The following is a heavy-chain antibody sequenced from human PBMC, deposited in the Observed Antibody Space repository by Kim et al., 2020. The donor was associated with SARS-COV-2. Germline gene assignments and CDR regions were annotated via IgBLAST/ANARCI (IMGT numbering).Heavy chain of an antibody. CDR1: GYTFTSYA. CDR2: INAGNGNT. Sequence: ASVKVSCKASGYTFTSYAMHWVRQAPGQRLEWMGWINAGNGNTKYSQKFQGRVTITRDTSASTAYMELSSLRSEDTAVYYCARGGGWSRNWFDPWGQGTLVTVSS. J-gene: IGHJ5*02. CDR3: ARGGGWSRNWFDP. V-gene: IGHV1-3*01. D-gene: IGHD6-19*01.